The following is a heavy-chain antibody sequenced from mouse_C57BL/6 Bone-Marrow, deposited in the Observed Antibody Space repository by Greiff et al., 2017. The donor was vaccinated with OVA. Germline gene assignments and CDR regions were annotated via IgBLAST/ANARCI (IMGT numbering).Heavy chain of an antibody. Sequence: EVKLMESGGGLVQPGESLKLSCESNEYEFPSHDMSWVRKTPEKRLELVAAINSDGGSTYYPDTMERRFIISRDNTKKTLYLQMSSLRSEDTALYYWARLGKGYAMDYWGQGTSVTVSS. CDR1: EYEFPSHD. CDR2: INSDGGST. V-gene: IGHV5-2*01. CDR3: ARLGKGYAMDY. J-gene: IGHJ4*01.